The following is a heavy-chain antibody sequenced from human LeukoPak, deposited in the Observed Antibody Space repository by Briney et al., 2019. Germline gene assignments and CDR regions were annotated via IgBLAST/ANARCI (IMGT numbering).Heavy chain of an antibody. D-gene: IGHD3-10*01. CDR2: ISGSGGST. V-gene: IGHV3-23*01. CDR1: GFTFSSYA. Sequence: PGGSLRLPCAASGFTFSSYAMSWVRQAPGKGLEWVSAISGSGGSTYYADSVKGRFTISRDNSKNTLYLQMNSLRAEDTAVYYCAKPEETAHKYGLNWFDPWGQGTLVTVSS. CDR3: AKPEETAHKYGLNWFDP. J-gene: IGHJ5*02.